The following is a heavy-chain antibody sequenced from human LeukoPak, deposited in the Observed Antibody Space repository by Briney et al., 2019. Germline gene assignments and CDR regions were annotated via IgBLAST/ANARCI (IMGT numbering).Heavy chain of an antibody. D-gene: IGHD1-1*01. CDR3: ARGSITTPIDC. CDR2: INPNSGGT. CDR1: GYTFTSYY. Sequence: ASVKVSCKTSGYTFTSYYMHWVRQAPGQGLEWMGWINPNSGGTNYAQKFQGRVTMTRDTSINTAYMELSRLRSDDTAVYYCARGSITTPIDCWGQGTLVTVSS. V-gene: IGHV1-2*02. J-gene: IGHJ4*02.